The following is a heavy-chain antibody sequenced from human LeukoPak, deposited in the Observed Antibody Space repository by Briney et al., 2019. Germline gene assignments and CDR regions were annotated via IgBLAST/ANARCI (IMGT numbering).Heavy chain of an antibody. CDR1: GGSISSYY. CDR3: AADRLQRGNNYPDRRDWYFDL. J-gene: IGHJ2*01. D-gene: IGHD1/OR15-1a*01. Sequence: PSETLSLTCTVSGGSISSYYWSWIRQPPGKGLEWIGYIYYSGSTNYNPSLKSRVTISVDTSKNQFSLKLSSVTAADTAVYYCAADRLQRGNNYPDRRDWYFDLWGRGTLVTVSS. V-gene: IGHV4-59*01. CDR2: IYYSGST.